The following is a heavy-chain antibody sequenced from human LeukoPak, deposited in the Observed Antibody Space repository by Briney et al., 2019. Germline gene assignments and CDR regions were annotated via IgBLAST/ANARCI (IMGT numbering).Heavy chain of an antibody. J-gene: IGHJ4*02. CDR2: MNPNSGNT. CDR3: ARASDYGDAFDY. Sequence: ASVKVSCKTSGYSFILYGINWVRQATGQGLEWMGWMNPNSGNTGYAQKFQGRVTITRNTSISTAYMELSSLRSEDTAVYYCARASDYGDAFDYWGQGTLVTVSS. V-gene: IGHV1-8*03. CDR1: GYSFILYG. D-gene: IGHD4-17*01.